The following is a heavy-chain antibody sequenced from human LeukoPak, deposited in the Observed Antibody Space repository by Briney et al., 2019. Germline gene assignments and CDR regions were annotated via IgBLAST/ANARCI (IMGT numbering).Heavy chain of an antibody. CDR1: GGTFSSYA. D-gene: IGHD6-13*01. J-gene: IGHJ6*02. V-gene: IGHV1-18*01. CDR2: ISAYNGNT. Sequence: ASVKVSCKASGGTFSSYAISWVRQAPGQGLEWMGWISAYNGNTNYAQKLQGRVTMTTDTSTSTAYMELRSLRSDDTAVYYCAREGAAAGTPPPTNYYYYYGMDVWGQGTTVTVSS. CDR3: AREGAAAGTPPPTNYYYYYGMDV.